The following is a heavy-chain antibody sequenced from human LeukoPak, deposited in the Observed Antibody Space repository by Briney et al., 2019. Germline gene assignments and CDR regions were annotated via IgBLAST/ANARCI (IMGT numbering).Heavy chain of an antibody. D-gene: IGHD2-2*01. CDR1: GGSISSSSYY. J-gene: IGHJ3*02. Sequence: SETLSLTCTVSGGSISSSSYYWGWIRQPPGKGLEWIGSIYYSGSTNYNPSLKSRVTISVDMSKNQFSLKLSSVTAADTAVYYCARPMGSGTSGHDAFDIWGQGTMVTVSS. CDR2: IYYSGST. V-gene: IGHV4-39*07. CDR3: ARPMGSGTSGHDAFDI.